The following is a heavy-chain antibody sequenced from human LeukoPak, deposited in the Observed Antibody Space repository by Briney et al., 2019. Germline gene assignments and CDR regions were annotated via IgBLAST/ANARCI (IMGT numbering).Heavy chain of an antibody. J-gene: IGHJ4*02. CDR3: ARDLGSGWYVEVFDY. CDR1: GFTFSSYS. V-gene: IGHV3-48*02. CDR2: ISSSSSTI. Sequence: GGSLRLSCAASGFTFSSYSMNWVRQAPGKGLEWVSYISSSSSTIYYADSVKGRSTISRDNAKNSLYLQMNSLRDEDTAVYYCARDLGSGWYVEVFDYWGQGTLVTVSS. D-gene: IGHD6-19*01.